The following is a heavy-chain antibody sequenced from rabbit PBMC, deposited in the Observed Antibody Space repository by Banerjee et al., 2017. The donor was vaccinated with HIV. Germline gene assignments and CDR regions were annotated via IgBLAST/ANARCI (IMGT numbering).Heavy chain of an antibody. Sequence: QSLEESGGDLVKPGASLTLTCTASGFSFSSSYWICWVRQAPGKGLEWIVCIYAGSSGSTYYASWAKGRFTISKTSSTTVTLQMTSLTAADTATYFCVRTDAGYGGYDLWGPGTLVTVS. CDR3: VRTDAGYGGYDL. J-gene: IGHJ4*01. D-gene: IGHD7-1*01. V-gene: IGHV1S40*01. CDR1: GFSFSSSYW. CDR2: IYAGSSGST.